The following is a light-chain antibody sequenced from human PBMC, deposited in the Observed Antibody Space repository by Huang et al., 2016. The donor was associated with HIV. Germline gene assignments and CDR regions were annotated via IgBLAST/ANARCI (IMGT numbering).Light chain of an antibody. CDR1: QTVTRNY. Sequence: IVLTQSPDTLFLSPGERATLSCRASQTVTRNYLACYQRRPGQAPRLLIYGASTRATGIPDRFSGSGSGTDFTLTISRLEPKDFVVYYCQQFGSSPPYSFGQGTKLEIK. CDR2: GAS. V-gene: IGKV3-20*01. J-gene: IGKJ2*03. CDR3: QQFGSSPPYS.